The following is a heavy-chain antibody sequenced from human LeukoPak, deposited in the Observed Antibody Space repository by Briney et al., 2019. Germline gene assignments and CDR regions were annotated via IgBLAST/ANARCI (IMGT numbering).Heavy chain of an antibody. Sequence: SETLSLTCAVYGGSFSGYYWSWIRQPPGKGLEWIGEINHSGSTNYNPSLKSRVTISVDTSKNQFSLKLSSVTAADTAVYYCARRAPNYGSGTYYFDYWGQGTLVTVSS. V-gene: IGHV4-34*01. J-gene: IGHJ4*02. CDR3: ARRAPNYGSGTYYFDY. CDR1: GGSFSGYY. D-gene: IGHD3-10*01. CDR2: INHSGST.